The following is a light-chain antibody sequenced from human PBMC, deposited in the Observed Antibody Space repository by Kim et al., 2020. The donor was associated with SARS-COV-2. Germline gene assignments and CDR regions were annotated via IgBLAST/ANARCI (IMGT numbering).Light chain of an antibody. V-gene: IGLV3-1*01. CDR2: QDT. CDR1: KLGDKY. CDR3: QAWDSSTANYV. Sequence: SYELTQAPSVSVSPGQTASITCSGDKLGDKYACWYQQKPGQSPLLVIYQDTKRPSGIPERFSGSNSGNTATLTISGTQAMDEADYYCQAWDSSTANYVFGTGTKVTVL. J-gene: IGLJ1*01.